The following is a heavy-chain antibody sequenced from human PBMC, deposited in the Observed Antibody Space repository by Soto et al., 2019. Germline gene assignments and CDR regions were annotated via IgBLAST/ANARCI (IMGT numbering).Heavy chain of an antibody. CDR1: GFTFSSYA. CDR3: AKDSLGYCSSTSCSKYNWFDP. Sequence: VQLLESGGGLVQPGGSLRLSCAASGFTFSSYAMSWVRQAPGKGLEWGSAISGSGGSTYYADSVKGRFTISRDNSKNTLYLQMNSLRAEDTAVYYCAKDSLGYCSSTSCSKYNWFDPWGQGTLVTVSS. J-gene: IGHJ5*02. CDR2: ISGSGGST. D-gene: IGHD2-2*01. V-gene: IGHV3-23*01.